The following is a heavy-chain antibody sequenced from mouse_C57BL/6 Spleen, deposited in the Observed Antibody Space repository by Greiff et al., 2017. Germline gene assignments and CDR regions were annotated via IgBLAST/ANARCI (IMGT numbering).Heavy chain of an antibody. CDR2: ISSGSSTI. CDR1: GFTFSDYG. V-gene: IGHV5-17*01. CDR3: ASSHGSRYCDV. D-gene: IGHD1-1*01. J-gene: IGHJ1*03. Sequence: EVQLVESGGGLVKPGGSLKLSCAASGFTFSDYGMHWVRQAPEKGLEWVAYISSGSSTIYYADTVKGRFTISRDNAKNTLFLQMTSLRSEETAMYYCASSHGSRYCDVWGTGTTVTVSS.